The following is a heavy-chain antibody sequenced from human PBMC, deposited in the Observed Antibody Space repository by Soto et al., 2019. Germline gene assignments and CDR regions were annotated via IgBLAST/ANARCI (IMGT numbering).Heavy chain of an antibody. CDR2: IYPADSTV. J-gene: IGHJ4*02. D-gene: IGHD5-18*01. CDR1: GYSFISYL. V-gene: IGHV5-51*01. CDR3: ARHTSDRYGPDY. Sequence: XESLKISCQGSGYSFISYLVVWVRQMPGKGLELMGVIYPADSTVRYSPSFQGQVTISVDKSISTAYLQWSSLKPSDTAMYYCARHTSDRYGPDYWGQGTLVTVSS.